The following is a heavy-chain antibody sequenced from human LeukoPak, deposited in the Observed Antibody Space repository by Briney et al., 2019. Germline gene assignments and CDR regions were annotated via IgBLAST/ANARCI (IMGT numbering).Heavy chain of an antibody. J-gene: IGHJ5*02. CDR3: AREGRAAAADKVEWFDP. CDR2: IYPGDSDT. V-gene: IGHV5-51*01. CDR1: GYTFSNYW. Sequence: GESLKISCRGSGYTFSNYWIGWVRQMPGKGLEWMGIIYPGDSDTRYSPPFQGQVTISADKSINTAYLQWSSLKASDTAMYYCAREGRAAAADKVEWFDPWGQGTLVTVSS. D-gene: IGHD6-13*01.